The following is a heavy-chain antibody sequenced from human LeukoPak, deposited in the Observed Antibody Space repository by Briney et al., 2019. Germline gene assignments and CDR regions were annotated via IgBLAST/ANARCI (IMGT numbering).Heavy chain of an antibody. CDR3: ARTAADYDFWSGYPNWFDP. Sequence: GSSVKVSCKXSGGTFSSYAISWVRQAPGQGLERMGGIIPIFGTANYAQKFQGRVTITADESTSTAYMELSSLRSEDTAVYYCARTAADYDFWSGYPNWFDPWGQGTLVTVSS. CDR2: IIPIFGTA. V-gene: IGHV1-69*01. CDR1: GGTFSSYA. J-gene: IGHJ5*02. D-gene: IGHD3-3*01.